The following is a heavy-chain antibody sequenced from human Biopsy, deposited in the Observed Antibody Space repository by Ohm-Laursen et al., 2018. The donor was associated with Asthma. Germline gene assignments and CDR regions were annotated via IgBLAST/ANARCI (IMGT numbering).Heavy chain of an antibody. CDR2: GGSYYDGCLK. D-gene: IGHD3-3*01. J-gene: IGHJ4*02. V-gene: IGHV3-30-3*01. CDR1: GFTFRSYA. Sequence: SLRLSCTASGFTFRSYAMHWVRQAPGKGLEWVAVGGSYYDGCLKYYADSVNGRFTVSRDDSKNTLYLQMNSLRPDDTAVYYCARDVMEWYLPAFDFWGQGTLVTVSS. CDR3: ARDVMEWYLPAFDF.